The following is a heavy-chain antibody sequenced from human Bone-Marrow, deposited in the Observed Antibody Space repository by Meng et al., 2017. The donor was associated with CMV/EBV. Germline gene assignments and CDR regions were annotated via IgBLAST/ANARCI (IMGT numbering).Heavy chain of an antibody. CDR3: ARGFTLTRIQLRRDYYYGMAV. Sequence: GGSLRLSCAASGFTFSSYSMNWVRQAPGKGLEWVSGINWNGASTGYADSVKGRFTISRDNAKNSLYLQMNSLRAEDTALYYCARGFTLTRIQLRRDYYYGMAVWGPGHTVTCAS. CDR1: GFTFSSYS. D-gene: IGHD5-18*01. CDR2: INWNGAST. J-gene: IGHJ6*01. V-gene: IGHV3-20*04.